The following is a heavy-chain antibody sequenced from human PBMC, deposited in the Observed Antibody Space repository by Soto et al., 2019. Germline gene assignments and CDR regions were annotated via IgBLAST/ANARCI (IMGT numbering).Heavy chain of an antibody. Sequence: GGSLRLSCAASGFIFSNYGMSWVRQAPGKGLEWVSEISGSGATTYYADSVKGRFTSSRDNSKNTLYLQMNSLTAEDTAVYYWITTVTANSIFDYWGQGTLVTVSS. V-gene: IGHV3-23*01. J-gene: IGHJ4*02. CDR2: ISGSGATT. D-gene: IGHD3-22*01. CDR1: GFIFSNYG. CDR3: ITTVTANSIFDY.